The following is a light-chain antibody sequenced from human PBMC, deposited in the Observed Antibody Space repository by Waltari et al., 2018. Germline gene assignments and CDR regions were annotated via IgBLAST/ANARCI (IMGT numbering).Light chain of an antibody. J-gene: IGLJ2*01. Sequence: QSVLTQPPSASGTPGQRVTLSCSGTGSNIGRNSLNWYQQLPGMAPKLLIYSSSQRPSGVPDRFSASKSGTSATLAISGPQSEDEADYYCAAWDDSLTLVVFGGGTKLTVL. CDR2: SSS. CDR1: GSNIGRNS. CDR3: AAWDDSLTLVV. V-gene: IGLV1-44*01.